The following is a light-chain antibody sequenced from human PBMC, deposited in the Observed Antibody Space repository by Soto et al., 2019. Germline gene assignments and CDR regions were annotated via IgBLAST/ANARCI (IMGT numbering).Light chain of an antibody. Sequence: QSVLTQPASVSGSPGQSITISCTGTSSDVGSYNFVSWYQQHPGKAPKLMIYEVSKRPSGVSNRFSGSKSGNTASLTISGLQAEDEADYYCCSYAGSSTVVFGVGTKLTVL. V-gene: IGLV2-23*02. CDR2: EVS. CDR3: CSYAGSSTVV. CDR1: SSDVGSYNF. J-gene: IGLJ2*01.